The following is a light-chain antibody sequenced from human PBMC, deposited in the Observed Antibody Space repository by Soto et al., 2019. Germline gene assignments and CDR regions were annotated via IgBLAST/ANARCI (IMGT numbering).Light chain of an antibody. CDR1: GSNIGRFS. V-gene: IGLV1-44*01. Sequence: QAVVTQPLSASATPGQSVTIIYSGSGSNIGRFSVNWYQQLPRTAPKLVIYNNNQRPSGVPDRFSDSKSGTSASLAFSGLQSEDEADYYCAAWDDSLNAYVFGTGTKLTVL. J-gene: IGLJ1*01. CDR3: AAWDDSLNAYV. CDR2: NNN.